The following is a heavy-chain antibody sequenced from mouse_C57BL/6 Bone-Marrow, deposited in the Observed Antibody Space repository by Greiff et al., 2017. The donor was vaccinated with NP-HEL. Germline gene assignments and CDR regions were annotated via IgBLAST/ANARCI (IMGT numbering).Heavy chain of an antibody. CDR1: GYTFTSYW. J-gene: IGHJ2*01. D-gene: IGHD3-3*01. V-gene: IGHV1-69*01. CDR3: ARGCGTRGFDY. Sequence: QVHVKQPGAELVMPGASVKLSCKASGYTFTSYWMHWVKQRPGQGLEWIGEIDPSDSYTNYNQKFKGKSTLTVDKSSSTAYMQLSSLTSEDSAVYYCARGCGTRGFDYWGQGTTLTVSS. CDR2: IDPSDSYT.